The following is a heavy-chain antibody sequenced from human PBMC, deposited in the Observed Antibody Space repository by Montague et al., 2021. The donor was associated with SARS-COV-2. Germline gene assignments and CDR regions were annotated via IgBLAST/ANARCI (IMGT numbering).Heavy chain of an antibody. J-gene: IGHJ6*02. Sequence: PALVKPTQTLTLTCTFSGSSLSTSGMCVSWIRQPPGKALEWLALIDWDDDKYYSTSLKTRLTISKDTSKNQVVLTMTNMDPVDTATYYCARDILTGYLYGMDVWGQGTTVTVSS. D-gene: IGHD3-9*01. CDR3: ARDILTGYLYGMDV. V-gene: IGHV2-70*01. CDR1: GSSLSTSGMC. CDR2: IDWDDDK.